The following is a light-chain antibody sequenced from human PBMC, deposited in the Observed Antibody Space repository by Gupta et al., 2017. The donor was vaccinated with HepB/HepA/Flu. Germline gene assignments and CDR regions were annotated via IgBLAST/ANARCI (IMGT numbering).Light chain of an antibody. J-gene: IGLJ2*01. CDR1: SSDVGLYDF. CDR2: DVY. Sequence: QSALPQPASVSGSPGHSITISCTGTSSDVGLYDFVSWYQQHPGRAPKLISYDVYNRPSGVSDRGSGSKSGNTASLTSAGLQAEDEADYYCNSFTSSSTLVFGGGTKVTVL. V-gene: IGLV2-14*03. CDR3: NSFTSSSTLV.